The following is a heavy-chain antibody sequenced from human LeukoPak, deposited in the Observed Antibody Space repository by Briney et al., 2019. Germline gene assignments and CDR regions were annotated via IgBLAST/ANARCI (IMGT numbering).Heavy chain of an antibody. Sequence: SLRLSCTASAFIFADSAMHWLRHAPGKGRGWVSTISWNRRGIDYAESVKGRFTITRDNAKNLLSLRMNNLRVEDTALYYCAKDLGGELDIAYIDQWGLGTLVSVPS. CDR3: AKDLGGELDIAYIDQ. J-gene: IGHJ4*02. CDR1: AFIFADSA. V-gene: IGHV3-9*01. D-gene: IGHD1-1*01. CDR2: ISWNRRGI.